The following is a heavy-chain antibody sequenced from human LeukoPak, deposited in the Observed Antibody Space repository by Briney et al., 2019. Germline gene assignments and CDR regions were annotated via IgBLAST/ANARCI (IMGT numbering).Heavy chain of an antibody. CDR2: IIPIFGTA. CDR1: GGTFSSYA. V-gene: IGHV1-69*01. D-gene: IGHD3-3*01. J-gene: IGHJ6*03. Sequence: SVKVCCKASGGTFSSYAISWVRQAPGQGLGWMRGIIPIFGTANYAQKFQGRVTITADESTSTAYMELSSLRSEDTAVHYCARDRNRKNYDFWSGYYYMDVWGKGTTVTVSS. CDR3: ARDRNRKNYDFWSGYYYMDV.